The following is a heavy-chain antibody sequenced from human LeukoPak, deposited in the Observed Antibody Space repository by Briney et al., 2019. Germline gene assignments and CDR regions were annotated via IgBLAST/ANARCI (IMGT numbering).Heavy chain of an antibody. CDR3: AKDRGSIAAGGSDY. CDR2: ISGNGDST. D-gene: IGHD6-13*01. CDR1: GFTFGRFW. Sequence: PGGSLRLSCAASGFTFGRFWMTWVRQAPGKGLEWVSTISGNGDSTYYADSVKGRFTISRDNSKNTLFLQMNSLRAEDTAVYYCAKDRGSIAAGGSDYWGQGTLVTVSS. J-gene: IGHJ4*02. V-gene: IGHV3-23*01.